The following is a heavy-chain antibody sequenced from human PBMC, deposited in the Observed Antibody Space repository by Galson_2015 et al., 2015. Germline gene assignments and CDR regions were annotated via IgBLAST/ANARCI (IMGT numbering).Heavy chain of an antibody. D-gene: IGHD2-2*01. CDR2: ISAYNGNT. CDR3: AIDIVVVPAARQQLVGAFDI. CDR1: GYAFTSYG. V-gene: IGHV1-18*01. J-gene: IGHJ3*02. Sequence: SVKVSCKASGYAFTSYGISWVRQAPGQGLEWMGWISAYNGNTNYAQRLQGRVTMTTDTSTSTAYMELRSLRSDDTAVYYCAIDIVVVPAARQQLVGAFDIWGQGTMVTVSS.